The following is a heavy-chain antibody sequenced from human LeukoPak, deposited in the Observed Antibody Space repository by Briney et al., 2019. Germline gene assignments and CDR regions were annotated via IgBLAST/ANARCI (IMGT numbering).Heavy chain of an antibody. CDR3: ARSSGHSYGDFDY. Sequence: PSETLSLTCSVSGVSITSNYWSWIRQPPGKGLEWLGYTHHSGATSYNPSLKSRGTMSLDTSNNQFSLKPSSVTAADTAVYYCARSSGHSYGDFDYWGQGNLVTVSS. V-gene: IGHV4-59*01. CDR2: THHSGAT. J-gene: IGHJ4*02. CDR1: GVSITSNY. D-gene: IGHD5-18*01.